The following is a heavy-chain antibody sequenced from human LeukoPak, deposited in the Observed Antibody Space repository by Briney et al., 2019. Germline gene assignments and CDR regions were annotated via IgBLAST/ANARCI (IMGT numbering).Heavy chain of an antibody. V-gene: IGHV4-39*01. D-gene: IGHD3-10*01. Sequence: SETLSLTCTVSGGSISSSSYYWGWIRQSPGKGLEWIGSIYYSGSTYYNPSLKSRVTISVDTSKNQFSLKLSSVTAADTAVYYCARHYGSGSYYNLDPFDPWGQGTLVTVSS. J-gene: IGHJ5*02. CDR1: GGSISSSSYY. CDR2: IYYSGST. CDR3: ARHYGSGSYYNLDPFDP.